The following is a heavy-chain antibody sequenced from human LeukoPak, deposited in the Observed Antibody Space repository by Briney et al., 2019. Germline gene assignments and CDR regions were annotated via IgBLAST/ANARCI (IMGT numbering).Heavy chain of an antibody. V-gene: IGHV1-8*01. CDR3: ARIYCSGGSCYDYYYGMDV. J-gene: IGHJ6*02. CDR2: MNPNSGNT. Sequence: GASVKVSCKASGYTFTSYDINWVRQATGQGLEWMGWMNPNSGNTGYAQKFQGRVTMTRNTSISTAYMELSSLRSEATAVYYCARIYCSGGSCYDYYYGMDVWGQGTTVTVSS. CDR1: GYTFTSYD. D-gene: IGHD2-15*01.